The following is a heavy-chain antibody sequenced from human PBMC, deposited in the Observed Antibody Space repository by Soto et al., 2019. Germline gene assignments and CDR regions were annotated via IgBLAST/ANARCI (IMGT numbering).Heavy chain of an antibody. J-gene: IGHJ5*02. CDR1: GGSISSGGYY. D-gene: IGHD4-17*01. Sequence: QVQLQESGPGLVKPSQTLSLTCTVSGGSISSGGYYWSWIRQHPGKGLEWIGYIYYSGSTYYNPSVQSRVAVPDETSKNLFPLKLSSVTAADPAVYYCAREGGVTTVTTGWFDPWGQGTLVTVSS. CDR3: AREGGVTTVTTGWFDP. V-gene: IGHV4-31*03. CDR2: IYYSGST.